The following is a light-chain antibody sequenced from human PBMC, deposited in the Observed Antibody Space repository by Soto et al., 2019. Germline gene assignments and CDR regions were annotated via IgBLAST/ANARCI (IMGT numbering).Light chain of an antibody. J-gene: IGKJ1*01. CDR1: QSVTSSY. CDR3: QQYGSSPRT. Sequence: EIVLTQSPGTPSLSPGEGATLSCRASQSVTSSYLAWYQQKPGQAPRLLIYGASSRAIDIPHRFSGSGSGTDFTLTINRLEPEDFAVYYCQQYGSSPRTFGQGTKVEIK. CDR2: GAS. V-gene: IGKV3-20*01.